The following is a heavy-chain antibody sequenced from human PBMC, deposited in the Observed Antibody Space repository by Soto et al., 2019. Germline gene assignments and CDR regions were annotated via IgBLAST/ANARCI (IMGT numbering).Heavy chain of an antibody. V-gene: IGHV4-39*01. D-gene: IGHD3-9*01. CDR3: ASLEGLATISYYFDF. Sequence: QLQLQESGPGLVKPSETLSLTCSVSGDSINSDKYYWGWIRQPPGKGLEWIGSIYYRGNTSYNPSPQPRVTISLDKSKRPFTHTLDAVTAADSAVYFCASLEGLATISYYFDFWGQGALGTVSS. CDR2: IYYRGNT. J-gene: IGHJ4*02. CDR1: GDSINSDKYY.